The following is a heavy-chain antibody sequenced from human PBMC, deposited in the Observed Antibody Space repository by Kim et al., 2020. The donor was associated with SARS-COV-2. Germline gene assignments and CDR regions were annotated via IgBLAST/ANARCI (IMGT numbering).Heavy chain of an antibody. V-gene: IGHV3-30*07. Sequence: ADPRKGRFTIATDHSKDTLYLQMNSLRAEDTAVYYCARGSTGYYYYGMDVWGQGTTVTVSS. J-gene: IGHJ6*02. CDR3: ARGSTGYYYYGMDV.